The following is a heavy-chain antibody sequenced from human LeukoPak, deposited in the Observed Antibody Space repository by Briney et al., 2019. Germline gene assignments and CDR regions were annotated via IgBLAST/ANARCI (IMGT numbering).Heavy chain of an antibody. CDR3: ARHSRVESFNY. D-gene: IGHD2-15*01. J-gene: IGHJ4*02. CDR2: IHYSGST. Sequence: SETLSLTCTVSGGSISGSSYYWGWIRQPPGKGLEWIGSIHYSGSTYYNPSLKSRVTISVDTSKNHFSLKLSSVTAADTAVYSCARHSRVESFNYWGQGTLVTVS. V-gene: IGHV4-39*01. CDR1: GGSISGSSYY.